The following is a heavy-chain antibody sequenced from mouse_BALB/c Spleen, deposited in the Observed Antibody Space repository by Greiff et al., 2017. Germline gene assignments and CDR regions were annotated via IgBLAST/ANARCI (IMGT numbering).Heavy chain of an antibody. J-gene: IGHJ4*01. V-gene: IGHV1S81*02. D-gene: IGHD6-5*01. CDR1: GYTFTSYW. CDR3: ARAYPYYAMDY. CDR2: INPSNGRT. Sequence: QVQLQQPGAELVKPGASVKLSCKASGYTFTSYWMHWVKQRPGQGLEWIGEINPSNGRTNYNEKFKSKATLTVDKSSSTAYMQLSSLTSEDSSVYYCARAYPYYAMDYWGQGTSVTVSS.